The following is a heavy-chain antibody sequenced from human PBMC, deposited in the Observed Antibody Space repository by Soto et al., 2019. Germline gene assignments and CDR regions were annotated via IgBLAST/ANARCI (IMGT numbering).Heavy chain of an antibody. V-gene: IGHV4-39*01. J-gene: IGHJ6*02. CDR1: GGSITSSFY. CDR2: IYGTGNT. CDR3: RSSSRYSTDV. D-gene: IGHD6-19*01. Sequence: QLQLQESGPGLVKPSETLSLSCTVSGGSITSSFYWGWIRQPPGKGLEWIGSIYGTGNTYYTPSLKRRCTISADTSKNQFSLNLISVAAADTAVYYCRSSSRYSTDVWGQGATVTVSS.